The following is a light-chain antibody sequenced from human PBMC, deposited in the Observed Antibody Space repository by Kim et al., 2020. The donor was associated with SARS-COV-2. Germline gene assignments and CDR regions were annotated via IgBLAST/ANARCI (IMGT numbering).Light chain of an antibody. CDR1: QGISNH. Sequence: VSGGDRVNITCRASQGISNHLAWYQQRPGKVPRLLIYAASALQSGVPSRFSGSGSGTDFTLTITSLQPGDVAVYYCQQCQGAPWTFGRGTKVDIK. J-gene: IGKJ1*01. V-gene: IGKV1-27*01. CDR2: AAS. CDR3: QQCQGAPWT.